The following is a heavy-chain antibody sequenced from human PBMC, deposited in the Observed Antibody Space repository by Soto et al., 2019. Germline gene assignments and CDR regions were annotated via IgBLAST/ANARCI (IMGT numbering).Heavy chain of an antibody. CDR2: IIPILGIA. Sequence: SVTVSCKPSGGTFSSYPISCVRQAPGQGLEWMGRIIPILGIANYAQKFQGRVTMTRDTSTSTVYMELSSLRSEDTAVYYCARAIRPYFDYWGQGTLVTVSS. CDR1: GGTFSSYP. D-gene: IGHD2-2*02. J-gene: IGHJ4*02. CDR3: ARAIRPYFDY. V-gene: IGHV1-69*02.